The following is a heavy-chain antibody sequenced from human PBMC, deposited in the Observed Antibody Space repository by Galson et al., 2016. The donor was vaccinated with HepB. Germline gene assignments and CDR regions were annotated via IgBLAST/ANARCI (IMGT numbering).Heavy chain of an antibody. CDR2: IYSTGIT. D-gene: IGHD5-18*01. J-gene: IGHJ3*02. CDR1: AGSISTYW. Sequence: SETLSLTCTVSAGSISTYWWNWIRQPPGKGLEWLGYIYSTGITAYNPSLKSRVTISVDTSRSQFSLRLTSATAADTAVYYCARSGYIYGSDAFDNWGQGTMVTVSS. V-gene: IGHV4-59*08. CDR3: ARSGYIYGSDAFDN.